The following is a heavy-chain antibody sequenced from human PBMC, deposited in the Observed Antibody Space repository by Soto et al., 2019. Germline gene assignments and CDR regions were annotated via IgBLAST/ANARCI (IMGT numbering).Heavy chain of an antibody. Sequence: QVQLVQSGAEVRKPGASVKVSCKASGHTLASYDINWVRQATGQGLEWMGWMTPDSGDTGYAQKFQGRGTMAWGTSITTAYMELSSLRFGHTAVYYCSREPFYGGVGSWGQGTLVTVSS. CDR2: MTPDSGDT. CDR1: GHTLASYD. V-gene: IGHV1-8*01. J-gene: IGHJ5*01. CDR3: SREPFYGGVGS. D-gene: IGHD3-10*01.